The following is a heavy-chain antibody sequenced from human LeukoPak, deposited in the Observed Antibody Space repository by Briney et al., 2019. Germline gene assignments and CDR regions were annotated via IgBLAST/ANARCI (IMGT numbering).Heavy chain of an antibody. Sequence: PGGSLRLSCAASGFTFSNYNMHWVRQAPGKGLEWVSYITLSRSTIYYADSVEGRFTISRDNARNSLYLQMNSLRAEDTAVYYCAELGITMIGGVWGKGTTVTISS. CDR1: GFTFSNYN. V-gene: IGHV3-48*01. CDR2: ITLSRSTI. J-gene: IGHJ6*04. D-gene: IGHD3-10*02. CDR3: AELGITMIGGV.